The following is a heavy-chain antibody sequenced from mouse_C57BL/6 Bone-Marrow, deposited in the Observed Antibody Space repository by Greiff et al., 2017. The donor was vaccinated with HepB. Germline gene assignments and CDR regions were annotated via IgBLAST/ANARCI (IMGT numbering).Heavy chain of an antibody. CDR1: GFTFSSYG. CDR3: EPQLAWFAY. D-gene: IGHD4-1*02. V-gene: IGHV5-6*02. Sequence: DVMLVESGGDLVKPGGSPKLSCAASGFTFSSYGMSWVRQTPDKRLEWVATISSGGSYTYYPDSVKGRFTISRDNAKSTLYLQMSSLKSEDTAMYYCEPQLAWFAYWGQGTLVTVSA. CDR2: ISSGGSYT. J-gene: IGHJ3*01.